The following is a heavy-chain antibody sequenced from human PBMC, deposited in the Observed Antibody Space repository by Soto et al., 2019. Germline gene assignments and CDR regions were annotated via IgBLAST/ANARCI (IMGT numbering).Heavy chain of an antibody. CDR1: GFSFSDFG. J-gene: IGHJ6*02. D-gene: IGHD2-21*02. CDR2: ISHDGSNQ. Sequence: QVQLVESGGGVVQPGRSLRLSCAPSGFSFSDFGMHWVRQAPGKGLEWVAAISHDGSNQYYGDSVKGRFSISRDHSNNRLYLQMNNLKVEDSAIYFCPKETRSRAVTATRVNGMDVWGQGTTVTVSS. CDR3: PKETRSRAVTATRVNGMDV. V-gene: IGHV3-30*18.